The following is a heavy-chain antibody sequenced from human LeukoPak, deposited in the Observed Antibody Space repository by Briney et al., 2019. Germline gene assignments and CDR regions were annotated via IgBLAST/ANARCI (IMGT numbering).Heavy chain of an antibody. CDR2: ISGSGGST. Sequence: GGSLRLSCAASGFTFSSYAMSWVRQAPGKGLEWVSAISGSGGSTYYADSVKGRFTISRDNSKNTVYLQMNSLRAEDTAVYYCAKDLRPIFGVVMDRWFDPWGQGTLVTVSS. V-gene: IGHV3-23*01. J-gene: IGHJ5*02. D-gene: IGHD3-3*01. CDR3: AKDLRPIFGVVMDRWFDP. CDR1: GFTFSSYA.